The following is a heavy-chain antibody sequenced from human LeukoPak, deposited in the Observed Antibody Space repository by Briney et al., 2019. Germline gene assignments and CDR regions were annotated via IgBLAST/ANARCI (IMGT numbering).Heavy chain of an antibody. D-gene: IGHD2-15*01. CDR3: AKRLSRGYYGKLIFDY. CDR1: GFTFSDFA. J-gene: IGHJ4*02. V-gene: IGHV3-23*01. Sequence: PGGSLRLSCAPSGFTFSDFAMSWVRQSPGKGLEWVSRITTSGESTYYADSVKGRFAISRDNSGSTLYLQMNSLRIEDSAVYYCAKRLSRGYYGKLIFDYWGQGALVTVSS. CDR2: ITTSGEST.